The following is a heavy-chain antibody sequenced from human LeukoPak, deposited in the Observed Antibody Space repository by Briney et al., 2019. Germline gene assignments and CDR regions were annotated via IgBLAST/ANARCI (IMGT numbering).Heavy chain of an antibody. CDR2: IYPSGGGT. CDR3: ARDSHMVRGGSIDAFGF. D-gene: IGHD3-10*01. Sequence: ASVKVSCKASGYTFNRYYVHWVRPAPGQGLEWMGIIYPSGGGTRYAQKFQDRITMTWDTSTSTVYMELSSLRSEDTAVYYCARDSHMVRGGSIDAFGFWGQGTMVTVSS. CDR1: GYTFNRYY. J-gene: IGHJ3*01. V-gene: IGHV1-46*02.